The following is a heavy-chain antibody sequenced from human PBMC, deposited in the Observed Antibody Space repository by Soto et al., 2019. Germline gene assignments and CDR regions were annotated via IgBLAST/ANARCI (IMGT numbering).Heavy chain of an antibody. D-gene: IGHD3-22*01. CDR2: ISDGGTGT. Sequence: EVQILESGGGLVQPGGSLRLSCAASGFTFSSYAMYWVRQAPGTGLAWVSGISDGGTGTYYADSVKGRFTISRGNSKNTMYLQMKSLRAEATSVYYGAKEHTVVIRDAFDIWGQGTMVNVSS. V-gene: IGHV3-23*01. J-gene: IGHJ3*02. CDR1: GFTFSSYA. CDR3: AKEHTVVIRDAFDI.